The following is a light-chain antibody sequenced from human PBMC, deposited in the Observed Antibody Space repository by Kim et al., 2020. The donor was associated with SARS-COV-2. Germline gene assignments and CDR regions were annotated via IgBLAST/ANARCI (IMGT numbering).Light chain of an antibody. CDR1: SLRSYY. J-gene: IGLJ1*01. CDR3: NSRDSSGNYV. V-gene: IGLV3-19*01. CDR2: GKN. Sequence: SSELTQDPAVSVALGQTVRITCQGDSLRSYYASWYQQKPGQAPVLVIYGKNNRPSGTPDRFSGSSSGNTASLTITGAQAEDEADYYCNSRDSSGNYVFGT.